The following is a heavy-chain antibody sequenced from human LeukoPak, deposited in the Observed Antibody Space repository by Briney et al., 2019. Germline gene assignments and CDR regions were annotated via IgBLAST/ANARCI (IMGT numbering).Heavy chain of an antibody. J-gene: IGHJ4*02. V-gene: IGHV1-2*02. D-gene: IGHD3-22*01. CDR2: INPNSGGT. Sequence: ASVKVSCKASGYTFTGYYMHWVRQAPGQGLEWMGWINPNSGGTNYAQKFQGRVTMTRDTSISTAYMELSRLRSDDTAVYYCARVYYDSSGYDFYYWGQGTLVTVSS. CDR1: GYTFTGYY. CDR3: ARVYYDSSGYDFYY.